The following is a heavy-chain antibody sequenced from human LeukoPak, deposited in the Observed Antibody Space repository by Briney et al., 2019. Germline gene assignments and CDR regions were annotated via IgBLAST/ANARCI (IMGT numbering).Heavy chain of an antibody. CDR3: ARAAVTGTPLSFDF. Sequence: SETLSLTCTVSGGSISNYYWSWIRQPPGKGLEWIGYIYYSGSTNYNPSLKSRVTMSVNTSKNQFSLRLSSVTAADTAVYFCARAAVTGTPLSFDFWGQGTLVTASS. CDR1: GGSISNYY. J-gene: IGHJ4*02. CDR2: IYYSGST. V-gene: IGHV4-59*01. D-gene: IGHD6-19*01.